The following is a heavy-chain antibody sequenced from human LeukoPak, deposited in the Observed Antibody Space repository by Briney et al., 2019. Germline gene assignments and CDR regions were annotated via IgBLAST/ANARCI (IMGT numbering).Heavy chain of an antibody. V-gene: IGHV4-39*07. CDR3: AREPVGTRRDGYNPTT. J-gene: IGHJ5*02. CDR2: IYYSGST. D-gene: IGHD5-24*01. CDR1: GGSISSSSYY. Sequence: SETLSLTCTVSGGSISSSSYYWGWIRQPPGKGLEWIGSIYYSGSTYYNPSLKSRVTISVDTSKNQFSLKLSSVTAADTAVYYCAREPVGTRRDGYNPTTWGQGTLVTVSS.